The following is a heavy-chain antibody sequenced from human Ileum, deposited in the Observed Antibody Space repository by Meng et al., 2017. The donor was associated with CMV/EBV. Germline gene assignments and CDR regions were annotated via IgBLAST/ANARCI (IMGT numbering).Heavy chain of an antibody. CDR2: IYPGDSDT. J-gene: IGHJ4*02. CDR1: GYSFTSYW. D-gene: IGHD6-13*01. Sequence: KVSCKGSGYSFTSYWSGWVRQMPGKGLEWMGIIYPGDSDTRYSPSFLGQVTISADKSISTAYLQCSSLKASDTAMYYCARLSYFTGYSSSFAYWGQGTLVTVSS. CDR3: ARLSYFTGYSSSFAY. V-gene: IGHV5-51*01.